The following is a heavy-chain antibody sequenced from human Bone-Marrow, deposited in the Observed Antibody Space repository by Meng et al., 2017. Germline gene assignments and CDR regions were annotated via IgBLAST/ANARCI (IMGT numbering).Heavy chain of an antibody. CDR2: INHSGST. J-gene: IGHJ4*02. Sequence: QVQLQQWGAGSLKPSETLSFTCAVYGGSFSGYYWSWIRQPPGKGLEWIGEINHSGSTNYNPSLKSRVTMSVDTSKNQFSLKLSSVTAADTAVYYCARDCSSSSCSLDYWGQGTLVTVSS. CDR3: ARDCSSSSCSLDY. V-gene: IGHV4-34*01. CDR1: GGSFSGYY. D-gene: IGHD2-2*01.